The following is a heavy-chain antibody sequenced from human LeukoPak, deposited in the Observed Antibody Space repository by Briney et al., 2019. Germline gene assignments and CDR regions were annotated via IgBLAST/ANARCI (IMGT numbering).Heavy chain of an antibody. CDR3: AKVPRGYYAVGPLDY. V-gene: IGHV3-23*01. Sequence: GGSLRLSCTASGFTFGDYAMSWVRQAPGKGLEWVSAISGSGGSTYYADSVKGRFTISRDNSKNTLYLQMNSLRAEDTAVYYCAKVPRGYYAVGPLDYWGQGTLVTVSS. CDR2: ISGSGGST. D-gene: IGHD3-22*01. J-gene: IGHJ4*02. CDR1: GFTFGDYA.